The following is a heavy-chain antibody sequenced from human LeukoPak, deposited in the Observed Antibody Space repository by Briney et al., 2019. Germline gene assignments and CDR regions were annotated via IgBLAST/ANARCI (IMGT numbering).Heavy chain of an antibody. V-gene: IGHV3-21*01. CDR2: ISSSSSNI. Sequence: GGSLRLSCAASGFTFSSYSMNWVRQAPGKGLEWVSSISSSSSNIYYADSVKGRFTISRDNSKNSLYLQMNSLRAEDTAVYYCARLGPLGAYWGQGTLVTVSS. J-gene: IGHJ4*02. D-gene: IGHD3-16*01. CDR3: ARLGPLGAY. CDR1: GFTFSSYS.